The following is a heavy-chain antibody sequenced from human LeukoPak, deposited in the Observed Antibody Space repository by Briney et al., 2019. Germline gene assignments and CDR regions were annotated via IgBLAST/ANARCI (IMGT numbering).Heavy chain of an antibody. D-gene: IGHD6-19*01. V-gene: IGHV3-23*01. CDR1: AITFSSYP. Sequence: PGGSLRLSCAASAITFSSYPMSWVRQAPGKGLEWVSAISGVGGSTFYADSVKGRFTISRDNSKNTLYLQMNDLRAEDTALYYCAKNQGQWLVPVDYWGQGTLVTVSS. CDR3: AKNQGQWLVPVDY. CDR2: ISGVGGST. J-gene: IGHJ4*02.